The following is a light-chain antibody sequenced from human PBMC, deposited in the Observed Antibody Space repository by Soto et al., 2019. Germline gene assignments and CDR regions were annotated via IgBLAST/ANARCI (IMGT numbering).Light chain of an antibody. CDR1: QSVSSN. J-gene: IGKJ5*01. V-gene: IGKV3-15*01. CDR2: GAS. Sequence: EIVMTQSPATLSVSPGERATLSCRASQSVSSNLAWYQQKPGQAPRLLIYGASTRATGIPARFSGSGSGTEFTLTISSLQSEDFAVYYCQQYYSGPITFGQGTRLEIK. CDR3: QQYYSGPIT.